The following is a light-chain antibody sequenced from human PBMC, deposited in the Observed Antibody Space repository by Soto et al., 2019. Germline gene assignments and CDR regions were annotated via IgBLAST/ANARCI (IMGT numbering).Light chain of an antibody. CDR1: SSDVGGYNY. CDR3: SSYTTSNTFYF. CDR2: DVS. Sequence: QSALTQPASVSGSPGQSITISCTGTSSDVGGYNYVSWYQQYPGKAPKLMIYDVSNRPSGVSNRFSGSKSGNTASLTISGLQAEDEADYYCSSYTTSNTFYFFGTGTKVTVL. V-gene: IGLV2-14*03. J-gene: IGLJ1*01.